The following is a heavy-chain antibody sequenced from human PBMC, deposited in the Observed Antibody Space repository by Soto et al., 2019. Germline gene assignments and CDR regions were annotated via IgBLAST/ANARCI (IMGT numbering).Heavy chain of an antibody. D-gene: IGHD3-16*01. J-gene: IGHJ3*02. CDR2: INAGNGNT. Sequence: GASVKVSCKASGYTFTSYAMHWVRQAPGQRLEWMGWINAGNGNTKYSQKFQGRVTITRDTSASTAYMELSSLRSEDTAVYYCVSSPLYGQYWNAFDIWGQGTMVTVSS. V-gene: IGHV1-3*01. CDR3: VSSPLYGQYWNAFDI. CDR1: GYTFTSYA.